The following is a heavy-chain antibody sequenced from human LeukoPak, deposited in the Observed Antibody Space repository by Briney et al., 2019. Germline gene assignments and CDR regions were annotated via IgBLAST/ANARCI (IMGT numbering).Heavy chain of an antibody. V-gene: IGHV3-21*01. CDR3: ARWPLPGYSGQSYYYGMDA. CDR1: GFTFSSYS. J-gene: IGHJ6*02. Sequence: PGGSLRLSCAASGFTFSSYSMNWVRQAPGKGLEWVSSISSSSSYIYYADSVKGRFTISRDNAKNSLYLQMNSLRAEDTAVYYCARWPLPGYSGQSYYYGMDAWGQGTTVTVSS. CDR2: ISSSSSYI. D-gene: IGHD5-12*01.